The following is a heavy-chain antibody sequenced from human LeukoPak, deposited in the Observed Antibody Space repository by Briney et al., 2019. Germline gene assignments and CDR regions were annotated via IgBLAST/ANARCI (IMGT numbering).Heavy chain of an antibody. Sequence: GGSLRLSCAASGFTFNNYAMSWVRQAPGMGLEWLSYVSGSGGATYYAASVKGRFTISRDNSKNTVYLQMGSLRAEDAAVYYCAKNRGGTYKYYMDVWGNGTTGTVSS. CDR3: AKNRGGTYKYYMDV. D-gene: IGHD1-1*01. V-gene: IGHV3-23*01. J-gene: IGHJ6*03. CDR2: VSGSGGAT. CDR1: GFTFNNYA.